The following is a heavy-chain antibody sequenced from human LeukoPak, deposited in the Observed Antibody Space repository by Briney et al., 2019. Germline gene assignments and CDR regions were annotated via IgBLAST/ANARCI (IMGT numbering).Heavy chain of an antibody. CDR1: GGSFSGYY. CDR2: IYYSGST. V-gene: IGHV4-34*01. D-gene: IGHD5-24*01. J-gene: IGHJ6*02. CDR3: ARDQIEMTTIMDYYYGMDV. Sequence: SETLSLTCAVYGGSFSGYYWSWIRQPPGKGLEWIGSIYYSGSTYYNPSLKSRVTISVDTSKNQFSLKLSSVTPEDTAVYYCARDQIEMTTIMDYYYGMDVWGQGTTVTVSS.